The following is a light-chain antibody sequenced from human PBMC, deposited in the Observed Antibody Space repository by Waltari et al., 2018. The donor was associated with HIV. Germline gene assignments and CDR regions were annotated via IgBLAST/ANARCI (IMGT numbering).Light chain of an antibody. Sequence: SDEVTQTPSVSVSPGQTARITCSGKTLPKKFVYWYQQKPGQAPVVVIYKDNERPSGIPERFSGSSSGTRATLTISGVQAEDEADYYCQSADSSGTSFGGGTKLTVL. V-gene: IGLV3-25*03. CDR3: QSADSSGTS. CDR1: TLPKKF. J-gene: IGLJ2*01. CDR2: KDN.